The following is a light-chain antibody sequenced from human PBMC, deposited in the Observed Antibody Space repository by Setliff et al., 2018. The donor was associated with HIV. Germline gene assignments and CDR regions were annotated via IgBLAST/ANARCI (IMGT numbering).Light chain of an antibody. CDR2: DTN. CDR1: SSNVGTGFG. V-gene: IGLV1-40*01. Sequence: QSVLTQPPSVSGAPGQRVTIYCSGSSSNVGTGFGVQWYQQFPGAAPKLLIHDTNSRPSEVPVRFSGSKSGASASLDINGLEAGDEADYYCQSYDSRLNGYVFGTGTKVTVL. CDR3: QSYDSRLNGYV. J-gene: IGLJ1*01.